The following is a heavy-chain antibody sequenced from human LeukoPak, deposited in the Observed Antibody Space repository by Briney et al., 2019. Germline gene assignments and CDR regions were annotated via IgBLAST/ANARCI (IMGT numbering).Heavy chain of an antibody. CDR2: IYYSGST. V-gene: IGHV4-31*03. CDR3: ATIPRAQYYYGSGREGAFDI. D-gene: IGHD3-10*01. CDR1: GGSISSGGYY. J-gene: IGHJ3*02. Sequence: SQTLSLTCTVSGGSISSGGYYRSWIRQHPGKGLEWIGYIYYSGSTYYNPPLKSRVTISVDTSKNQFSLKLSSVTAADTAVYYCATIPRAQYYYGSGREGAFDIWGQGTMVTVSS.